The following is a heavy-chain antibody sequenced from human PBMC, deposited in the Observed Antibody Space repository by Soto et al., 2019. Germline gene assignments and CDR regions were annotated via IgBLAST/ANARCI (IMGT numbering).Heavy chain of an antibody. CDR3: ARHEYSSSSSAFDI. J-gene: IGHJ3*02. D-gene: IGHD6-6*01. CDR1: GGSISSYY. V-gene: IGHV4-59*08. Sequence: SETLSLTCTVSGGSISSYYWSWIRQPPGKGLEWIGYIYYSGSTNYNPSLKSRVTISVDTSKNQFSLKLSSVTAADTAVYYCARHEYSSSSSAFDIWGQGARVTVSS. CDR2: IYYSGST.